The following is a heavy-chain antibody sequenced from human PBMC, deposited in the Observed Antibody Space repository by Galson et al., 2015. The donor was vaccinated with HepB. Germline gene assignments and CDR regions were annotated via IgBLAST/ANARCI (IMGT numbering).Heavy chain of an antibody. CDR3: AKDMMSITMMVVVIKRDPGTGLGFDY. CDR1: GFTFSSYS. J-gene: IGHJ4*02. D-gene: IGHD3-22*01. Sequence: SLRLSCAASGFTFSSYSMNWVRQAPGKGLEWVSSISSSSSYIYYADSVKGRFTISRDNAKNSLYLQMNSLRAEDTAVYYCAKDMMSITMMVVVIKRDPGTGLGFDYWGQGTLVTVSS. V-gene: IGHV3-21*04. CDR2: ISSSSSYI.